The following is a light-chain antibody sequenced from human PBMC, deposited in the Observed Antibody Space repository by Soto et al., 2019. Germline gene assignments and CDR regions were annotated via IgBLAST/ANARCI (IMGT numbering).Light chain of an antibody. CDR1: TGAVTSDYY. Sequence: QTVVTQEPSLTVSPGGTVTLTCASSTGAVTSDYYPNWLQQKPGQAPRSLIHSTYTRHFWTPARFSGSLLGGKAALTVSDVQPEDEADYDCLLYHGAAQVFGGGTKVTVL. CDR3: LLYHGAAQV. J-gene: IGLJ3*02. CDR2: STY. V-gene: IGLV7-43*01.